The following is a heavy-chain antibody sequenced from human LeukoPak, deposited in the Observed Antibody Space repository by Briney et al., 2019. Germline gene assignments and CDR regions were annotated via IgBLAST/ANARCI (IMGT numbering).Heavy chain of an antibody. Sequence: GASVKVSCKASGGTFSSYAISWVRQAPGQGLEWMGGIIPIFGTANYAQKFQGRVTITTDESTSTAYMELSSLRSEDTAVYYCARPVAGTEEGYYYMDVWGKGTTVTVSS. CDR2: IIPIFGTA. D-gene: IGHD6-19*01. V-gene: IGHV1-69*05. CDR1: GGTFSSYA. J-gene: IGHJ6*03. CDR3: ARPVAGTEEGYYYMDV.